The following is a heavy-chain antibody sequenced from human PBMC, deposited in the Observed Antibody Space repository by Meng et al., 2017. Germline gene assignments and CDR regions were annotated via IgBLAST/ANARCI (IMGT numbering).Heavy chain of an antibody. CDR3: ARDSVPIGGYSGYDSENYFDY. J-gene: IGHJ4*02. CDR1: GFTFSDYY. V-gene: IGHV3-11*01. Sequence: GESLKISCAASGFTFSDYYMSWIRQAPGKGLEWVSYISSSGSTIYYADSVKGRFTISRDNAKNSLYQQMNSLRAEDTAVYYCARDSVPIGGYSGYDSENYFDYWGQGTLVTVSS. D-gene: IGHD5-12*01. CDR2: ISSSGSTI.